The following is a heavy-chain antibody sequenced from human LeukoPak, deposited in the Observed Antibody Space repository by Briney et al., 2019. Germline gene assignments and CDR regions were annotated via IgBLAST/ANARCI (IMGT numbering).Heavy chain of an antibody. D-gene: IGHD6-13*01. CDR3: ARVPSANSSTGD. Sequence: PGGSLRLPCAASGFTFSSYEMNWVRQAPGKGLEWVSYISSSGSTIYYADSVKGRFTISRDNAKNSLYLQMDSLRAEDTAVYYCARVPSANSSTGDGGQGTLVTVSS. CDR2: ISSSGSTI. CDR1: GFTFSSYE. V-gene: IGHV3-48*03. J-gene: IGHJ4*02.